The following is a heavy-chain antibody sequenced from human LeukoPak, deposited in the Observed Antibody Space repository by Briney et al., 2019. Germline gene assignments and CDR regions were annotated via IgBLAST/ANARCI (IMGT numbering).Heavy chain of an antibody. Sequence: GGSLRLSCAASGFTFSSYAMHWVRQAPGKGLEYVSASSRNGGSTYYANSVKGRFTISRDNSKNTLYLQMGSLRAEDMAVYYCARGTRGFDYWGQGTLVTVSS. J-gene: IGHJ4*02. CDR3: ARGTRGFDY. V-gene: IGHV3-64*01. D-gene: IGHD3-10*01. CDR1: GFTFSSYA. CDR2: SSRNGGST.